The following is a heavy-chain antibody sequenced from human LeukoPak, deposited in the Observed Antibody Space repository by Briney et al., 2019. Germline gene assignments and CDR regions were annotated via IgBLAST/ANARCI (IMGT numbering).Heavy chain of an antibody. V-gene: IGHV3-7*04. Sequence: GGSLRLSCAASGFTFSDYWMTWVRQAPGKGLEWVANIKQDGSEKYYVDSVKGRFTISRDNAGNSLYLQMNGLRAEDTAVYYCARGGGSYSFNLLGFDPWGQGTLVTVSS. CDR2: IKQDGSEK. CDR1: GFTFSDYW. CDR3: ARGGGSYSFNLLGFDP. J-gene: IGHJ5*02. D-gene: IGHD1-26*01.